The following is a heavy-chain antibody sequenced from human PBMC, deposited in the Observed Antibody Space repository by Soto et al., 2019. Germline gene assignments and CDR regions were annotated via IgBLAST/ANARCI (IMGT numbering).Heavy chain of an antibody. D-gene: IGHD2-2*01. J-gene: IGHJ4*02. CDR1: GFTFSSYG. Sequence: QVQLVESGGGVVQPGRSLRLSCAASGFTFSSYGMHWVRQAPGKGLEWVAVISYDGSNKYYADSVKGRFTISRDNSKNTLYLQMNSLRAEDTAVYYCAKLGYCSSTGCYGSGDYWGQGTLVTVSS. V-gene: IGHV3-30*18. CDR2: ISYDGSNK. CDR3: AKLGYCSSTGCYGSGDY.